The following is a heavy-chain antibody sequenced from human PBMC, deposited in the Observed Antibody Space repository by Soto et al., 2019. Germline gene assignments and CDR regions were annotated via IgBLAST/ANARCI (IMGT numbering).Heavy chain of an antibody. CDR3: ARESVLDWSLDYDFWSHGAGDAFDI. CDR2: ISSSGSTI. D-gene: IGHD3-3*01. Sequence: GGSLRLSCAASGFTFSNYEMHWVRQAPGKGLEYVSGISSSGSTIDYAESVKGRLTISRDNAKNSLYLQMNSLRAEDTAVYYCARESVLDWSLDYDFWSHGAGDAFDIWGQGTMVTVSS. CDR1: GFTFSNYE. J-gene: IGHJ3*02. V-gene: IGHV3-48*03.